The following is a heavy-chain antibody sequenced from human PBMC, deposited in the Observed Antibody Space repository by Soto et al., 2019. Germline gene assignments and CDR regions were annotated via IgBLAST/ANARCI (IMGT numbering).Heavy chain of an antibody. CDR2: IYHSGST. CDR1: GGSISSSNC. Sequence: QVQLQESGPGLVKPSGTLSLTCAVSGGSISSSNCWSWVRQPPGKGLEWIGEIYHSGSTNFNPSLKSRVTTSVDKSTNQLSLKLNSVTAAVTAVYYCARVSGSYYYGMDVWGQGTTVTVSS. V-gene: IGHV4-4*02. CDR3: ARVSGSYYYGMDV. J-gene: IGHJ6*02.